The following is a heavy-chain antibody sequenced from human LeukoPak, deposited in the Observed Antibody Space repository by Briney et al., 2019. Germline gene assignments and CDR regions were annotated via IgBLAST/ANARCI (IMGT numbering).Heavy chain of an antibody. V-gene: IGHV4-59*01. D-gene: IGHD3-10*02. J-gene: IGHJ4*02. CDR1: GGSISPYY. CDR3: ARSTGSTMFIDY. Sequence: SETLSLTCTVSGGSISPYYWSWIRQPPGKGLEWLGYIYYSGNTDYNPSLKSRVAISVNTSKNQFSLKLSSVTAADTAVYYCARSTGSTMFIDYWGQGTLVTVSS. CDR2: IYYSGNT.